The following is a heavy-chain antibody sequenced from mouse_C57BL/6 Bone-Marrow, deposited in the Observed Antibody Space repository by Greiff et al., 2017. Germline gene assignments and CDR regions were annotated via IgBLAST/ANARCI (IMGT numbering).Heavy chain of an antibody. D-gene: IGHD1-1*01. V-gene: IGHV14-4*01. Sequence: VQLQQSGAELVRPGASVKLSCTASGFNIKDDYMHWVKQRPEQGLAWIGWLDPENGDTAYASKFQGKATITADTSSNSAYLQLSILTTEDSAGYYCTTGITTVVGGGGYWYFEVWGTGTRGT. CDR2: LDPENGDT. CDR1: GFNIKDDY. CDR3: TTGITTVVGGGGYWYFEV. J-gene: IGHJ1*03.